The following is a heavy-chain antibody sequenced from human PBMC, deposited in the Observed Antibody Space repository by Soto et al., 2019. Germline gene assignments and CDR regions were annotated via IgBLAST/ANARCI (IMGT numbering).Heavy chain of an antibody. D-gene: IGHD5-12*01. CDR1: GGTFSSYA. CDR3: ARELGGYSGYDTWYFDL. CDR2: IIPIFGTA. V-gene: IGHV1-69*01. J-gene: IGHJ2*01. Sequence: QVQLVQSGAEVKKPGSSVKVSCKASGGTFSSYAISWVRQAPGQGLEWMGGIIPIFGTANYAQKFQGRVTITADESTSTAYMELSSPRSEDTAVYYCARELGGYSGYDTWYFDLWGRGTLVTVSS.